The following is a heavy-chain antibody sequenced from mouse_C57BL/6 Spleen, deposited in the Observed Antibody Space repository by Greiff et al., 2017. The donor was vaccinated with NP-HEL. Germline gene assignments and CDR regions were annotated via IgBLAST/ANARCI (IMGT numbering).Heavy chain of an antibody. CDR1: GYTFTDYE. Sequence: QVQLKESGAELVRPGASVTLSCKASGYTFTDYEMHWVKQTPVHGLEWIGAIDPETGGTAYNQKFKGKAILTADKSSSTAYMELRSLTSEDSAVYYCTRAPVTRDWYFDVWGTGTTVTVSS. J-gene: IGHJ1*03. CDR2: IDPETGGT. D-gene: IGHD2-12*01. V-gene: IGHV1-15*01. CDR3: TRAPVTRDWYFDV.